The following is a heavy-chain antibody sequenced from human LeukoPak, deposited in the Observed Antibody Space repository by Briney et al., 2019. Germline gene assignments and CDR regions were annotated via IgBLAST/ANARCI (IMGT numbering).Heavy chain of an antibody. CDR2: IYHSGST. Sequence: SQTLSLTCAVSGGSIISGGYSWSWIRQPPGKGLECIGYIYHSGSTYYNPSLKSRVTISVDRSKNQFSLKLSSVTAADTAVYYCARVSSGYCSGGSCSHWFDPWGQGTLVTVSS. V-gene: IGHV4-30-2*01. CDR3: ARVSSGYCSGGSCSHWFDP. CDR1: GGSIISGGYS. D-gene: IGHD2-15*01. J-gene: IGHJ5*02.